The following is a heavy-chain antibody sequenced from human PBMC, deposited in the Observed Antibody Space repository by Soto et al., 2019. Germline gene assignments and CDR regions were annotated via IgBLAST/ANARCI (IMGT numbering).Heavy chain of an antibody. CDR3: AREVRFLEGSSYGMDV. CDR2: INHSGST. V-gene: IGHV4-34*01. D-gene: IGHD3-3*01. Sequence: SEPLSLTYAVYGGSFSGYYWSWIRQPPGKGLEWIGEINHSGSTNYNPSLKSRVTISVDTSKNQFSLKLSSVTAADTAVYYCAREVRFLEGSSYGMDVWGQGTTVTV. CDR1: GGSFSGYY. J-gene: IGHJ6*02.